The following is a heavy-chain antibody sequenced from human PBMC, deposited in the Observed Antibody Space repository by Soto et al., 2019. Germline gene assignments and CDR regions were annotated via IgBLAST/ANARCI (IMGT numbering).Heavy chain of an antibody. Sequence: SETLSLTCAVYGGSFSDFYWTWIRQLPGKGLEWIGEINHSGNTNYNPSLKSRVAISVDTSKNQFSLNLRSVTAADTAVYYCGPRGAVADPRGYWGQGTLVTVSS. CDR2: INHSGNT. D-gene: IGHD6-19*01. CDR1: GGSFSDFY. V-gene: IGHV4-34*01. CDR3: GPRGAVADPRGY. J-gene: IGHJ4*02.